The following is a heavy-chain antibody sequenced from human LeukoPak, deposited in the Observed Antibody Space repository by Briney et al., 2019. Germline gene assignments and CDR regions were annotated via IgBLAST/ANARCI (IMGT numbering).Heavy chain of an antibody. CDR2: ISAYNGNT. CDR3: ARAGYDYGDYADY. V-gene: IGHV1-18*04. D-gene: IGHD4-17*01. CDR1: GYTFTGYY. Sequence: ASVKVSCKASGYTFTGYYMHWVRQAPGQGLEWMGWISAYNGNTNYAQKLQGRVTMTTDTSTSTAYMELRSLRSDDTAVYYCARAGYDYGDYADYWGQGTLVTVSS. J-gene: IGHJ4*02.